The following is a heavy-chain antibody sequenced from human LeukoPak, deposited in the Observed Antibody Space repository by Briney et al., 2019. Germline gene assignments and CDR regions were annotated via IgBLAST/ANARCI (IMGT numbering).Heavy chain of an antibody. CDR3: ARSFGWYGSVDY. CDR2: IYPGDSDT. V-gene: IGHV5-51*01. Sequence: GESLKISCKGSGHSFTTYLISWVRQMPGKGLEWMGIIYPGDSDTRYSPSFQGQVTISADKSISTAYLQWSSLKASDTAMYYCARSFGWYGSVDYWGQGTLVTVSS. CDR1: GHSFTTYL. J-gene: IGHJ4*02. D-gene: IGHD6-19*01.